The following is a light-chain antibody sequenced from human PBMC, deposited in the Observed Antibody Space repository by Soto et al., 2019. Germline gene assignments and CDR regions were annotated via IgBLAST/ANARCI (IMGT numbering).Light chain of an antibody. CDR3: HQYAISQT. J-gene: IGKJ1*01. V-gene: IGKV3-20*01. CDR1: HSVSSNY. Sequence: EIVLTQSPGTLSLSPGERATLSCRSSHSVSSNYLAWYQQKPGQAPRLLIYGGSSRATGIPDRFSGSGTGIDFTLTSSRLEPLDLAVYDCHQYAISQTFGQGTKVEIK. CDR2: GGS.